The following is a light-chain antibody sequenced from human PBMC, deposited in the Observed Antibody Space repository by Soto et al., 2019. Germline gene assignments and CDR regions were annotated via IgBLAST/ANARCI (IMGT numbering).Light chain of an antibody. J-gene: IGLJ3*02. Sequence: QSALTQPRSVSASPGQSVTLSCTGSRSDVGVYNYVSWYQQHPGKAPKLMIYEDYKRPSGVSTRFSGSRFGNTASLTIFGLQAEDEADYYCCSYGNSRWVFGGGTKLTVL. CDR2: EDY. V-gene: IGLV2-11*01. CDR3: CSYGNSRWV. CDR1: RSDVGVYNY.